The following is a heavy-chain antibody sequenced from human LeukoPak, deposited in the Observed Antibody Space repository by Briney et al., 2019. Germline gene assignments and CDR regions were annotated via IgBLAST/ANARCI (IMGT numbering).Heavy chain of an antibody. V-gene: IGHV1-8*01. CDR1: GYTFTSYD. CDR2: MNPNSGNT. CDR3: ASYGSGSYLYYYGMDV. Sequence: GASVKVSCKASGYTFTSYDINWVRQATGQGLEWMGWMNPNSGNTGYAQKFQGRVTMTRYTSISTAYMELSSLRSEDTAVYYCASYGSGSYLYYYGMDVWGQGTTVTVSS. J-gene: IGHJ6*02. D-gene: IGHD3-10*01.